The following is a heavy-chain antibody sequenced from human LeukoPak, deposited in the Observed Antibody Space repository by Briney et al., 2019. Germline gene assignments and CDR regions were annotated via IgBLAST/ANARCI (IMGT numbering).Heavy chain of an antibody. CDR2: IYCSGST. Sequence: SETLSLTCTVSGGSISSYYWSWTRQPPGKGLEWIGYIYCSGSTNYNPSLKSRVTISVDTSKNQFSLKLSSVTAADTAVYYCASGWLFFDYWGQGTLVTASS. D-gene: IGHD5-12*01. V-gene: IGHV4-59*01. CDR3: ASGWLFFDY. CDR1: GGSISSYY. J-gene: IGHJ4*02.